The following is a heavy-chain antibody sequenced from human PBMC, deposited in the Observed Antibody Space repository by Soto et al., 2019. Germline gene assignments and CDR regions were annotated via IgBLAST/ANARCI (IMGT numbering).Heavy chain of an antibody. D-gene: IGHD6-19*01. CDR3: AKEYEYSSGWERIDY. V-gene: IGHV3-23*01. J-gene: IGHJ4*02. Sequence: GGSLRLSCAASGFTFSSYAMSWVRQAPGKGPEWVSAISGSGVSTYYADSVKGRFTISRDNSKNTLYLQMNSLRAEDTAVYYCAKEYEYSSGWERIDYWGQGTLVTVSS. CDR1: GFTFSSYA. CDR2: ISGSGVST.